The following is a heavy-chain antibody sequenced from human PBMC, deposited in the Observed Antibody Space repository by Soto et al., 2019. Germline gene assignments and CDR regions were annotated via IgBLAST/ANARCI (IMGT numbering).Heavy chain of an antibody. CDR2: IYPGDSDT. Sequence: GESLKISCKGSGYSFTSYWIGWVRQMPGKGLEWMGIIYPGDSDTRYSPSFQGQVTISADKSISTAYLQWSSLKASDTAMYYCARPNRSGRIWAAFDYWGQGTLVTVSS. CDR3: ARPNRSGRIWAAFDY. CDR1: GYSFTSYW. J-gene: IGHJ4*02. V-gene: IGHV5-51*01. D-gene: IGHD3-3*01.